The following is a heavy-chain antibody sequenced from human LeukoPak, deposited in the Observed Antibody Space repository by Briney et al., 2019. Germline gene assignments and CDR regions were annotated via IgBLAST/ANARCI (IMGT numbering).Heavy chain of an antibody. V-gene: IGHV3-48*04. D-gene: IGHD2-8*01. CDR3: ASSLQTSSPVLIANPFAH. Sequence: PGGSLSLSCEASGFTFSDFWMTWVRQAPGKGLEWVSYISRSGSTIHYADSVKGRFTISRDNAKNSLYLQTNSLRAEDTSVYYCASSLQTSSPVLIANPFAHWGQGTLVTVSS. CDR2: ISRSGSTI. CDR1: GFTFSDFW. J-gene: IGHJ4*02.